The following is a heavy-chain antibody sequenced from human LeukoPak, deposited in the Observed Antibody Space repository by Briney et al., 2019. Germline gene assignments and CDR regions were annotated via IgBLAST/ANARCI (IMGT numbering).Heavy chain of an antibody. CDR2: INHSGST. V-gene: IGHV4-34*01. J-gene: IGHJ4*02. CDR1: GGSFSGYY. D-gene: IGHD5-18*01. Sequence: SETLSLTCAVYGGSFSGYYWSWIRQPPGKGLEWIGEINHSGSTNYNPSLKSRVTISVDTSKNQFSLKLSSVTAADTAEYYCASSQEGYSYGLFDYWGQGTLVTVSS. CDR3: ASSQEGYSYGLFDY.